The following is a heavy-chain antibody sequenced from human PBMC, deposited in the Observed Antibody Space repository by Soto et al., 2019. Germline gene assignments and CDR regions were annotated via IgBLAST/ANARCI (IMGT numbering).Heavy chain of an antibody. Sequence: ASVKVSCKASGGTFSSYAISWVRQAPGQGLEWMGGIIPIFGTANYAQKFQGRVTITADESTSTAYMELSSLRSEDTAVYYCARGKITMIVVAYYYYGMDVWGQGTTVTVSS. J-gene: IGHJ6*02. CDR1: GGTFSSYA. CDR2: IIPIFGTA. D-gene: IGHD3-22*01. V-gene: IGHV1-69*13. CDR3: ARGKITMIVVAYYYYGMDV.